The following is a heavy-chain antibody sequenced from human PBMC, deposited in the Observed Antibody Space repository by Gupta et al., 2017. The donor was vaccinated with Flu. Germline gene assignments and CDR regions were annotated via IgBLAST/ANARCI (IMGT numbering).Heavy chain of an antibody. V-gene: IGHV3-23*01. Sequence: EVQLLESGGGLVQPGGSLRLSCAASGFTFSSYAMSWVRQAPGKGLEWVSAITDSGDSTYYAAFVKGRFAISRDSSKNTLYLQMNSLRAEDTAVDYCAKDTAYSLDYWGQGTLVTVSS. CDR1: GFTFSSYA. CDR3: AKDTAYSLDY. J-gene: IGHJ4*02. CDR2: ITDSGDST. D-gene: IGHD6-13*01.